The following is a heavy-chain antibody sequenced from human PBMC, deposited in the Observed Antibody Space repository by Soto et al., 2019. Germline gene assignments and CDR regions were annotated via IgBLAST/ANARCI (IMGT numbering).Heavy chain of an antibody. CDR1: GFTFSNCA. CDR3: AKGNTSGWYFFDY. D-gene: IGHD6-19*01. CDR2: ISGTGRST. J-gene: IGHJ4*02. V-gene: IGHV3-23*01. Sequence: GGSLRLSCAASGFTFSNCAISWVRQAPGKGLEWVSGISGTGRSTFYADSVKDRFTISRDNSKNTVYLQMSSLRAEDTAVYFCAKGNTSGWYFFDYWGQGTPVTVSS.